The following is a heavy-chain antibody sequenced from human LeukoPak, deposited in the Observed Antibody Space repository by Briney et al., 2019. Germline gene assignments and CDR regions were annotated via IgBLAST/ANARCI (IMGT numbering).Heavy chain of an antibody. CDR2: IYYSGST. D-gene: IGHD6-6*01. CDR3: ARREYSSSSAFGY. CDR1: GGSISSSSYY. Sequence: PSETLSLTCTVSGGSISSSSYYWGWIRQPPGKGLEWIGSIYYSGSTYYNPSLKSRVTISVDTSKNQFSLKLSSVTAADTAVYYCARREYSSSSAFGYWGQGTLVTVSS. J-gene: IGHJ4*02. V-gene: IGHV4-39*01.